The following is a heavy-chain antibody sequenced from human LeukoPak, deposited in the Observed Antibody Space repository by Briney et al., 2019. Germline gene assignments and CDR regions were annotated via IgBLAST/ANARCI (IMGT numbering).Heavy chain of an antibody. D-gene: IGHD3-16*01. J-gene: IGHJ4*02. V-gene: IGHV4-39*01. CDR2: IYYSGFT. CDR1: GASISSSSSYY. CDR3: ARRDIGGLKISLDF. Sequence: SETLSLTCTVSGASISSSSSYYWVWIRQPPGKGLEWIGSIYYSGFTYYNPSLKGRVTMSVDTSKNQFSLKLSSVTAADTAVFYCARRDIGGLKISLDFWGQGTLVTVSS.